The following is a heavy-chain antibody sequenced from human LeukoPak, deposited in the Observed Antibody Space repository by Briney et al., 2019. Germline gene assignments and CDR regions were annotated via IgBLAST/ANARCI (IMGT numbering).Heavy chain of an antibody. CDR2: IDTDGKTT. V-gene: IGHV3-74*01. D-gene: IGHD5-24*01. J-gene: IGHJ4*02. CDR3: VRDKDGYNF. CDR1: GFTFNTYV. Sequence: GGSLRLSCVASGFTFNTYVMHSVRQAPGKGLVWVARIDTDGKTTTYADSVKGRFTISRDNAKNMLYVQMNSLRAEDTAVYYCVRDKDGYNFWGQGTLVSVSS.